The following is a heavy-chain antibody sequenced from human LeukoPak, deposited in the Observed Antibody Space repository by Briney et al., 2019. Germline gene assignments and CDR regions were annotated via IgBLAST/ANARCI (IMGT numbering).Heavy chain of an antibody. Sequence: GGSLRLSCAASGFTFSSYWMSWVRQAPGKGLEWVANIKQDGSEKYYVDSVKGRFTISRDNAKNSPYLQMNSLRAEDTAVYYCARVPYYDSSGYYYYDAFDIWGQGTMVTVSS. J-gene: IGHJ3*02. CDR1: GFTFSSYW. CDR2: IKQDGSEK. V-gene: IGHV3-7*01. D-gene: IGHD3-22*01. CDR3: ARVPYYDSSGYYYYDAFDI.